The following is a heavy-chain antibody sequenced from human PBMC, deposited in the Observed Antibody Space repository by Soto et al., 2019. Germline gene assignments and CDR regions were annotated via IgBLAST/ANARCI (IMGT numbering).Heavy chain of an antibody. CDR3: ARGSSIAGLYYGMDV. V-gene: IGHV4-31*03. CDR2: IYYSGST. D-gene: IGHD6-6*01. Sequence: SEILSLTCTVSGGSISSGGYYWSWIRQHPGKGLEWIGYIYYSGSTYYNPSLKSRVTISLDTSKNQFSLKLSSVTAADTAVYYCARGSSIAGLYYGMDVWGQGTTVTVS. CDR1: GGSISSGGYY. J-gene: IGHJ6*02.